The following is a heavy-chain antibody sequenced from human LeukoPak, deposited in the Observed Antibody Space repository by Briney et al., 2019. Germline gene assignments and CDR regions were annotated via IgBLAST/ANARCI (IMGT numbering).Heavy chain of an antibody. J-gene: IGHJ4*02. V-gene: IGHV4-34*01. CDR2: INHSGST. CDR3: ARGAPTADY. CDR1: GGSFSGYY. D-gene: IGHD2-21*02. Sequence: SETLSLTCAVYGGSFSGYYWSWTRQPPGKGLEWIGEINHSGSTNYNPSLKSRVTISVDTSKNQFSLKLSSVTAADTAVYYCARGAPTADYWGQGTLVTVSS.